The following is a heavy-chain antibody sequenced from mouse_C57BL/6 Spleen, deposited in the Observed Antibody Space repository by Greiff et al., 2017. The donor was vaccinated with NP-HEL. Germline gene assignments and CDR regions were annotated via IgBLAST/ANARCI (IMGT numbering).Heavy chain of an antibody. J-gene: IGHJ1*03. CDR3: ARLLRWYFDV. Sequence: DVQLQESGGGLVQPGGSLSLSCAASGFTFTDYYMSWVRQPPGKALEWLGFIRNKANGYTTEYSASVKGRFTISRDNSQSILYLQMNALRAEDSATYYCARLLRWYFDVWGTGTTVTVSS. V-gene: IGHV7-3*01. CDR1: GFTFTDYY. CDR2: IRNKANGYTT. D-gene: IGHD1-1*01.